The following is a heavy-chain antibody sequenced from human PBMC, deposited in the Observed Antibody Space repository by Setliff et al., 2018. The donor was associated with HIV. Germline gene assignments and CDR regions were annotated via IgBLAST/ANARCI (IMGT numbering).Heavy chain of an antibody. CDR2: IYTSGST. V-gene: IGHV4-4*09. J-gene: IGHJ4*02. CDR1: GGSISSYY. Sequence: PSETLSFTCTVSGGSISSYYWSWIRQPPGKGLEWIGYIYTSGSTNYNPSLKSRVTISVDTSKNQFSLKLRSVTAADTAVYYCEVAGQWGQGTLVTVSS. CDR3: EVAGQ. D-gene: IGHD6-19*01.